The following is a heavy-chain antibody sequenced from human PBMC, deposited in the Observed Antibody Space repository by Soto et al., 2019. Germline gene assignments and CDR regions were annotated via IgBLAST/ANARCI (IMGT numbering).Heavy chain of an antibody. Sequence: QVQLQESGPGLVKPSQTLSLTCTVTGGSISSGGYSWTWIRQHPGKGLEWLGYNYYSGITYYNPSLQSRVNTSPDTSQNPFSLKRSSGTSADTAVYYCARGPTIGGLDYGLDVWGQGATVTVSS. CDR1: GGSISSGGYS. J-gene: IGHJ6*02. V-gene: IGHV4-31*03. CDR2: NYYSGIT. CDR3: ARGPTIGGLDYGLDV. D-gene: IGHD1-26*01.